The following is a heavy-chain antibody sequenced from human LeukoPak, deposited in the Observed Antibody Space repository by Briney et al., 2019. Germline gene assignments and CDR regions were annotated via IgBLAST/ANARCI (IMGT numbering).Heavy chain of an antibody. Sequence: SETLSLTCTVSGGSISSYYWSWIRQPPGKGLEWIGYIYYSGSTNYNPSLKSRVTISVDTSKNQFSLELSSVTAADTAVYYCARLYDAPGDFDYWGQGTLVTVSS. J-gene: IGHJ4*02. D-gene: IGHD3-3*01. CDR3: ARLYDAPGDFDY. V-gene: IGHV4-59*08. CDR1: GGSISSYY. CDR2: IYYSGST.